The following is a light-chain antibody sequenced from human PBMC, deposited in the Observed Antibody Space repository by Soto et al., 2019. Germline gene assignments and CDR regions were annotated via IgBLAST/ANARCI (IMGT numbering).Light chain of an antibody. CDR2: AAA. Sequence: DIQVTQSPSSLPVSIGDRITITCRSSQTISVYPNWYQKKPGTRPKLLIYAAANLQGGVPSRFSDRGSGTDFTLTISSLQPEDFATYYCQQTYRTPYTFGQGTKLEI. CDR1: QTISVY. V-gene: IGKV1-39*01. J-gene: IGKJ2*01. CDR3: QQTYRTPYT.